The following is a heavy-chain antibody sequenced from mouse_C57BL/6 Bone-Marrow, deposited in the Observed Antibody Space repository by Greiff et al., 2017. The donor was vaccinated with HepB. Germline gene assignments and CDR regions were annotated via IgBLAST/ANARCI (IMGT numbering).Heavy chain of an antibody. Sequence: EVKLVESGGDLVKPGGSLKLSCAASGFTFSSYGMSWVRQTPDKRLEWVATISSGGSYTYYPDSVKGRFTISRDNAKNTLYLQMSSLKSENTAMYYCARKLPYYYAMDYWGQGTSVTVSS. CDR1: GFTFSSYG. D-gene: IGHD2-1*01. V-gene: IGHV5-6*01. J-gene: IGHJ4*01. CDR3: ARKLPYYYAMDY. CDR2: ISSGGSYT.